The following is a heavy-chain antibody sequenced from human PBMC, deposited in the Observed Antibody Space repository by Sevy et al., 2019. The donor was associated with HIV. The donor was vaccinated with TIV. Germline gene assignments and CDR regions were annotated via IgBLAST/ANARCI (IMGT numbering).Heavy chain of an antibody. V-gene: IGHV3-15*01. J-gene: IGHJ6*03. CDR1: GFTFSNAR. CDR2: IKSKTDGGTT. D-gene: IGHD2-2*01. Sequence: LGGSLRLSCAASGFTFSNARMSWVRQAPGKGLEWVGRIKSKTDGGTTDYAAPVKGRFTISRDDSKNTLYLQMNSLKTEDTAVYYCTTDARILGYCSSTSCYDYYYYYMDVWGKGTTVTVSS. CDR3: TTDARILGYCSSTSCYDYYYYYMDV.